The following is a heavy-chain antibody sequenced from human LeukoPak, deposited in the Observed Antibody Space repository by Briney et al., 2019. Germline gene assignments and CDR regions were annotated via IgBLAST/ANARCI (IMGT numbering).Heavy chain of an antibody. CDR3: ARSPTTLSPVAIRGWFDP. D-gene: IGHD2-2*01. Sequence: EASVKVSCKTSGYTFLSYDISWVRQAPGQGLEWMGWMNPKGGNTGYSQKFQGRVAMTRDTSTNTAFLEISSLRFDDTAVYYCARSPTTLSPVAIRGWFDPWGQGTLVTVSS. CDR2: MNPKGGNT. J-gene: IGHJ5*02. V-gene: IGHV1-8*01. CDR1: GYTFLSYD.